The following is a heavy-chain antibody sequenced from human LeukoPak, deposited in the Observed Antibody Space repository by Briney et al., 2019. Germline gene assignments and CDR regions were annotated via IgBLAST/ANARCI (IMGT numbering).Heavy chain of an antibody. V-gene: IGHV1-8*01. CDR1: GYTFSSYD. CDR2: MNPNSGHT. D-gene: IGHD2-15*01. Sequence: ASVKVSCKASGYTFSSYDINWVRQATGQGLEWMGWMNPNSGHTGYAQKFQGRVTVTRNTSISTAYMELSSLRSEDTAVYYCARVRGSYYYYGMDVWGQGTTVTVSS. CDR3: ARVRGSYYYYGMDV. J-gene: IGHJ6*02.